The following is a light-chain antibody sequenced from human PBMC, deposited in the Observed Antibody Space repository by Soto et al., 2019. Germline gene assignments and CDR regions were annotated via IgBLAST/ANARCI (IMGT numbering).Light chain of an antibody. CDR2: DAS. CDR1: QSISSW. Sequence: DIQMTQSPSTLSASVGDRVTITCRASQSISSWLAWYQQKPGKAPKLLIYDASSLESGVPSRFSGSGSGTEITLTISSLQPDEFATYYCQQYNSYPYTFGQGTKLEIK. CDR3: QQYNSYPYT. J-gene: IGKJ2*01. V-gene: IGKV1-5*01.